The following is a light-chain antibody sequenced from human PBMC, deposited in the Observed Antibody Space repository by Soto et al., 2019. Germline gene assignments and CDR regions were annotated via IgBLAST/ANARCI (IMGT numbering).Light chain of an antibody. CDR3: SSYAGSSVYV. Sequence: QSVLTQPASVSGSPGQSVTISCTGTSSDVGGYNYVSWYQQHPGKDPKLMIYDVSKRPSGVSNRFSGSKSGNTASLTISGLQAEDEADYYCSSYAGSSVYVFGTGTKVTGL. J-gene: IGLJ1*01. CDR2: DVS. CDR1: SSDVGGYNY. V-gene: IGLV2-14*01.